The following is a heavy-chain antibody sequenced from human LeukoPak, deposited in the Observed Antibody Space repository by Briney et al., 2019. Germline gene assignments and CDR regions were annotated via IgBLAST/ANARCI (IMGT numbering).Heavy chain of an antibody. CDR1: GFTFSNYG. CDR3: AKGYSSSWYAGVDY. CDR2: ISYDGSNK. V-gene: IGHV3-30*18. D-gene: IGHD6-13*01. J-gene: IGHJ4*02. Sequence: GRSLRLSCAASGFTFSNYGMHWVRQAPGKGLEWVAVISYDGSNKYYADSVKGRFTISRDNSKNTLYLQMNSLRAEDTAVYYCAKGYSSSWYAGVDYWGQGTLVTVSS.